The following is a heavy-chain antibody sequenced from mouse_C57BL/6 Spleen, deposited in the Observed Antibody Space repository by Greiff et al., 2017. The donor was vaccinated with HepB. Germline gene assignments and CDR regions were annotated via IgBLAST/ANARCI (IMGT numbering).Heavy chain of an antibody. CDR1: GFTFSSYA. CDR3: ARITTVVAGAMDY. D-gene: IGHD1-1*01. J-gene: IGHJ4*01. CDR2: ISDGGSYT. Sequence: EVQRVESGGGLVKPGGSLKLSCAASGFTFSSYAMSWVRQTPEKRLEWVATISDGGSYTYYPDNVKGRFTISRDNAKNNLYLQMSHLKSEDTAMYYCARITTVVAGAMDYWGQGTSVTVSS. V-gene: IGHV5-4*01.